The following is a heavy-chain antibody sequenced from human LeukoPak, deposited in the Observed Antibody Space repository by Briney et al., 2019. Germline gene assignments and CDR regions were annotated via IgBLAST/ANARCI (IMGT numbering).Heavy chain of an antibody. CDR1: RDTFSRYR. J-gene: IGHJ3*02. CDR2: ISSSSNSI. CDR3: SKHNVYSSDLPLVLFAFDI. V-gene: IGHV3-21*01. D-gene: IGHD3-3*01. Sequence: GGSLRLSCAASRDTFSRYRTKWVRQAPGKGLEWVSSISSSSNSIYYADSVKGRFTISRDNAKNSLYLQMNSLRALDSAVSSCSKHNVYSSDLPLVLFAFDIWGQGTMVTVSS.